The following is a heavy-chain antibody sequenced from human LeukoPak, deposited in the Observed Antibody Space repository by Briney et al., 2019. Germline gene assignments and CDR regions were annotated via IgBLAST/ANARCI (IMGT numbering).Heavy chain of an antibody. V-gene: IGHV3-33*03. CDR3: ARNPPNRYCSSTSCCPFDY. Sequence: SGGSLRLSCAASGFTFSSYGMHWVRQAPGKGLEWVAVICYDGSNKYYADSVKGRFTISRDNSKNTLYLQMNSLRAEDTAVYYCARNPPNRYCSSTSCCPFDYWGQGTLVTVSS. CDR2: ICYDGSNK. J-gene: IGHJ4*02. CDR1: GFTFSSYG. D-gene: IGHD2-2*01.